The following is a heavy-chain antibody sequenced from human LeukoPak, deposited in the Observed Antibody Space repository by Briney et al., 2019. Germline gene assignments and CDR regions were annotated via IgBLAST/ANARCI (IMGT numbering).Heavy chain of an antibody. Sequence: TSETLSLTCAVYGGSFSNSDYYWGWIRQPPGKGLEWIALINYSGRTFYNPSLRSRVTISVDMSKNQFSLNLNSVTAADTAVYYCARRRKDLNWFDPWGQGTLVTVSS. V-gene: IGHV4-39*01. J-gene: IGHJ5*02. CDR3: ARRRKDLNWFDP. CDR1: GGSFSNSDYY. CDR2: INYSGRT.